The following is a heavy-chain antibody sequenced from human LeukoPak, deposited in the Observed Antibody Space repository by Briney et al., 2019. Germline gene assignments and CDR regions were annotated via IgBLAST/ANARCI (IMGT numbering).Heavy chain of an antibody. CDR1: GYTLTELS. V-gene: IGHV1-24*01. CDR2: FDPEDGET. Sequence: PRASVKVSCKVSGYTLTELSMHWVRQAPGKGLEWMGGFDPEDGETIYAQKFQGRVTMTRDTSTSTAYMELRSLRFDDTAVYYCARNTYGYKFSMDVWGKGTTVTVSS. CDR3: ARNTYGYKFSMDV. J-gene: IGHJ6*03. D-gene: IGHD5-24*01.